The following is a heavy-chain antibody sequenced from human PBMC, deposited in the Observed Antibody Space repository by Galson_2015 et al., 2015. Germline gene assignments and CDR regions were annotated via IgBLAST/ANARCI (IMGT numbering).Heavy chain of an antibody. CDR3: AISITYYYYGMDV. D-gene: IGHD1-20*01. J-gene: IGHJ6*02. CDR2: ISAYNGNT. V-gene: IGHV1-18*01. CDR1: GYTFTSYG. Sequence: SVKVSCKASGYTFTSYGISWVRQAPGQGLEWMGWISAYNGNTNYAQKLQGRVTMTTDTSTSTAYMELRSLRSDDTAVYYCAISITYYYYGMDVWGQGTTVTVSS.